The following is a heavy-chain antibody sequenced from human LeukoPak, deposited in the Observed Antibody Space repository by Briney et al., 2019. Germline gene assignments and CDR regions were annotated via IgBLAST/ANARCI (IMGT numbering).Heavy chain of an antibody. CDR2: IWYGGTNK. V-gene: IGHV3-30*02. CDR1: GFTFSSYG. D-gene: IGHD2-2*01. Sequence: GGSLRLSCAASGFTFSSYGTHWVRQAPGKGLEWVAVIWYGGTNKYYADSVKGRFTISRDNSKNTLYLQMNSLRAEDTAVYYCAKDRRAYCSSTSCYPPTGFDYWGQGTLVTVSS. CDR3: AKDRRAYCSSTSCYPPTGFDY. J-gene: IGHJ4*02.